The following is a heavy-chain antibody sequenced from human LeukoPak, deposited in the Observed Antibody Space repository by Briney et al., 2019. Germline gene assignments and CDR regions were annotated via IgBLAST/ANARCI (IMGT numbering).Heavy chain of an antibody. CDR3: AREYGDFDY. Sequence: SETLSPTCIVSGGSITNYYWSWIRQPAGKGLQWIGRISSRGDTNYNPSLKSRVIMSVDTSKNQFSLKLHSLTAADTAVYYCAREYGDFDYWGRGTLVTVSS. J-gene: IGHJ4*02. D-gene: IGHD4-17*01. V-gene: IGHV4-4*07. CDR1: GGSITNYY. CDR2: ISSRGDT.